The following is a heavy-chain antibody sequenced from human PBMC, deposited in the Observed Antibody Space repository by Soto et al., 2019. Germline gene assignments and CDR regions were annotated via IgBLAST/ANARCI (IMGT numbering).Heavy chain of an antibody. CDR2: IKHDGSQS. CDR1: GFTFSKFW. CDR3: ARLLLHSSSGRGWFDP. V-gene: IGHV3-7*03. D-gene: IGHD2-15*01. Sequence: DVQLVESGGGVVQPGGSLRLSCITSGFTFSKFWMSWVRQAPGKGLEWVANIKHDGSQSYYEDSVKGRFTISRDNAKNSLYLQVNSLRVDDTAVYFCARLLLHSSSGRGWFDPRGQGTLVTVSS. J-gene: IGHJ5*02.